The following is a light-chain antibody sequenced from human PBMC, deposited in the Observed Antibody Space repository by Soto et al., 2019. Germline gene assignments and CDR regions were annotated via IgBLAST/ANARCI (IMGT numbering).Light chain of an antibody. CDR1: QSVRSS. V-gene: IGKV3-11*01. CDR2: DPS. CDR3: QQRSNWPPEFT. J-gene: IGKJ3*01. Sequence: EIVLTQSPDTLSLSPGERATLSCRASQSVRSSLAWYQQKPGQAPRLLIYDPSNRATGIPARFSGSGSGTDFTLTITSLEPEDFAVYYCQQRSNWPPEFTFGPGTKVDIK.